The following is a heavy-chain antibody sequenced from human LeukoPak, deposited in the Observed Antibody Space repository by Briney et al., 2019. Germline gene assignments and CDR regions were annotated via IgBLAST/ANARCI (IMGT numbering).Heavy chain of an antibody. D-gene: IGHD5-18*01. CDR2: IWYDGSNK. V-gene: IGHV3-33*01. Sequence: GRSLRLSCAASGFTFSSYGMHWVRQAPGKGLEGVAVIWYDGSNKYYADSVKGRFTISRDSSKNTLYLQMNSLRAEDTAVYYCARDYLGYSYGLDFDYWGQGTLVTVSS. J-gene: IGHJ4*02. CDR3: ARDYLGYSYGLDFDY. CDR1: GFTFSSYG.